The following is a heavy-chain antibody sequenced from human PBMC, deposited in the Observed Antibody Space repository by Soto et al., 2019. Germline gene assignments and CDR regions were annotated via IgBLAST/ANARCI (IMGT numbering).Heavy chain of an antibody. V-gene: IGHV3-7*03. Sequence: GSLRLSCAASGFTFSSYWMSWVRQAPGKGLEWVANIKQDGSEKYYVDSVKGRFTISRDNAKNSLYLQMNSLRGEDTAVYYCARGTVVRIATSAFDIWGQGTMVTVSS. CDR3: ARGTVVRIATSAFDI. CDR1: GFTFSSYW. J-gene: IGHJ3*02. D-gene: IGHD2-21*01. CDR2: IKQDGSEK.